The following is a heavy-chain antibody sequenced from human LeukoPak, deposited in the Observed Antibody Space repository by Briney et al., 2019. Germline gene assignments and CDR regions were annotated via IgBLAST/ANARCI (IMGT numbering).Heavy chain of an antibody. V-gene: IGHV4-30-2*01. CDR3: ARGFGAYGINPFHFDS. Sequence: PSETLSLTCVVSGGSISSGGYSWSWIRQPPGQALEWIGSIYHSGVTYYNPSLKSRVTISVDTSRHRFSLNLTSVTAADTAVHYCARGFGAYGINPFHFDSWGPGTLVSVSS. D-gene: IGHD3-10*01. J-gene: IGHJ4*02. CDR2: IYHSGVT. CDR1: GGSISSGGYS.